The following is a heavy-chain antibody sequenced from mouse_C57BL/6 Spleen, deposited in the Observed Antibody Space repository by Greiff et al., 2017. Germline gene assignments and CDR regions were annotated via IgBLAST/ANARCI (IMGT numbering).Heavy chain of an antibody. J-gene: IGHJ2*01. V-gene: IGHV1-15*01. D-gene: IGHD4-1*01. CDR3: SWDRGYFDY. Sequence: QVQLQQSGAELVRPGASVTLSCKASGSTFTDYEMHWVKQTPVHGLEWIGAIDPETGGTAYNQKFQGKAILTADKSSSTAYMELRSLTSEDSAVYYCSWDRGYFDYWGQGTTLTVSS. CDR1: GSTFTDYE. CDR2: IDPETGGT.